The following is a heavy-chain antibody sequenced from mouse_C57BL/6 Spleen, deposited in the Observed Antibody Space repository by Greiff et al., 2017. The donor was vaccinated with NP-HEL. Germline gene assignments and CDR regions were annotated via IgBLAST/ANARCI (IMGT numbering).Heavy chain of an antibody. CDR1: GYTFTSYW. D-gene: IGHD2-5*01. CDR2: IDPSDSYT. Sequence: QVQLQQPGAELVKPGASVKLSCKASGYTFTSYWMQWVKQRPGQGLEWIGEIDPSDSYTNYNQKFKGKATLTVDTSSSTAYMQLSSLTSEDSAVYYCARSGFSNYVFAYWGQGTLVTVSA. V-gene: IGHV1-50*01. J-gene: IGHJ3*01. CDR3: ARSGFSNYVFAY.